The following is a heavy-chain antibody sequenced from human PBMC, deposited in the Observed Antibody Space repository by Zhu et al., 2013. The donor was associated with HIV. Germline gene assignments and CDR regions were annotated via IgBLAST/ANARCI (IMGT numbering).Heavy chain of an antibody. J-gene: IGHJ4*02. CDR2: ISYDGSNK. D-gene: IGHD6-19*01. V-gene: IGHV3-30-3*01. CDR1: GFTFSSYA. CDR3: AREAGDY. Sequence: VQLVESGGGVVQPGRSLRLSCAASGFTFSSYAMHWVRQAPGKGLEWVAVISYDGSNKYYADSVKGRFTISRDNSKNTLYLQMNSLRAEDTAVYYCAREAGDYWGQGTLVTVSS.